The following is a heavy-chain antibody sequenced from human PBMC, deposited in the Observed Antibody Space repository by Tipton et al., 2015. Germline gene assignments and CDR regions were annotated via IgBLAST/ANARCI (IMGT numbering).Heavy chain of an antibody. CDR2: VYPGGGT. V-gene: IGHV4-38-2*01. CDR1: GYSINNDYY. CDR3: ASGCINFSCYCWFDP. Sequence: TLSLTCDVSGYSINNDYYWGWIRQAPGKGLEWIGFVYPGGGTYYNLSLKSRVTILVDTTQNQVSLRLTSVTAADTAVYYCASGCINFSCYCWFDPWGPGTLVTVSS. J-gene: IGHJ5*02. D-gene: IGHD2-21*01.